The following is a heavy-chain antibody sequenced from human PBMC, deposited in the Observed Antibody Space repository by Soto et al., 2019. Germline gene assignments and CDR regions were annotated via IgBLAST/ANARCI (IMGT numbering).Heavy chain of an antibody. V-gene: IGHV3-23*01. J-gene: IGHJ6*02. CDR1: GFTFSNYA. Sequence: EVQLLESGGGLVQPGGSRRLSCAASGFTFSNYAMTWVRQAPGMGLEWVSSISGSGGSSYYADSVKGRFTISRDNSKDTVYLQMNSLRAEDTSLYYCATRDYCLSAGCREDYFGINLWGQGTTFTVSS. CDR2: ISGSGGSS. CDR3: ATRDYCLSAGCREDYFGINL. D-gene: IGHD2-2*01.